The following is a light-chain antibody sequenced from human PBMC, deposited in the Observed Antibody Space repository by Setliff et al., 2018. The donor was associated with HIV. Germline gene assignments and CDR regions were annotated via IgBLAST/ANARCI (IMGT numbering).Light chain of an antibody. CDR1: TGAVTSGHY. Sequence: QAVVTQEPSLTVSPGGTVTLTCGSSTGAVTSGHYPYWFQQKPGQAPRALIYDTTTKHSWTPARFSGSLLGGKAALTLSGAQPEDEAVYYCLLSYDTAPYVFGPGTKVT. V-gene: IGLV7-46*01. J-gene: IGLJ1*01. CDR3: LLSYDTAPYV. CDR2: DTT.